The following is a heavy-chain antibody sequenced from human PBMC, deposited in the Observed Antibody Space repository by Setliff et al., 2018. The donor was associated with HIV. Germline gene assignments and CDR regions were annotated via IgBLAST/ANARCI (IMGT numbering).Heavy chain of an antibody. D-gene: IGHD3-16*02. CDR3: TSGENXGLSRVDY. CDR2: IYPGDSDT. J-gene: IGHJ4*02. CDR1: GYTFTTYW. V-gene: IGHV5-51*01. Sequence: GESLKISCTGSGYTFTTYWIGWVRKMPGKGLEWMGIIYPGDSDTRYSPSFQGQVTISADKSINTAYLQWSSLKASEPAMFYCTSGENXGLSRVDYWGQGTLVTVSS.